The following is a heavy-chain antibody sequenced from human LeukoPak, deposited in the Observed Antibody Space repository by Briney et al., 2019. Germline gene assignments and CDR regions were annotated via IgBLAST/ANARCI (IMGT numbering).Heavy chain of an antibody. CDR2: ISYDGSNK. V-gene: IGHV3-30*04. Sequence: GGSLRLSCAASGFIFSSYAMHWVRQAPGKGLEWVALISYDGSNKYYADSVKGRFTISRDNSKNTLYLQMNSLRTEDTAVYYCARGYYYDSSGLSLDSWGQGTLVTVSS. J-gene: IGHJ4*02. CDR3: ARGYYYDSSGLSLDS. CDR1: GFIFSSYA. D-gene: IGHD3-22*01.